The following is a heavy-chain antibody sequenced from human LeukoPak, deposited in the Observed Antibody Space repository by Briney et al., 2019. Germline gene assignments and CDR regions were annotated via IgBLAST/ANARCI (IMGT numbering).Heavy chain of an antibody. CDR2: IYYSGST. Sequence: SETLSPTCTVSGGSISSYYWSWIRQPPGKGLEWIGYIYYSGSTNYNPSLKTRVTISVDTSKNQFSLKLSSVTAADTAVYYCARYDYGDYDYYGMDVWGQGTTVTVSS. V-gene: IGHV4-59*01. CDR3: ARYDYGDYDYYGMDV. D-gene: IGHD4-17*01. J-gene: IGHJ6*02. CDR1: GGSISSYY.